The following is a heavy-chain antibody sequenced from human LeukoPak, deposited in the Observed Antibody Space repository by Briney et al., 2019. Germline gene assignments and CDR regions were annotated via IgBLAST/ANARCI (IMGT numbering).Heavy chain of an antibody. CDR1: GFTFSSYT. CDR3: AKDGGLWVSAHWGDS. V-gene: IGHV3-23*01. Sequence: GGSLRLSCAASGFTFSSYTMSWVRQAPGKGLEWASTITTSDGNTYYADSVKGRFTVSRDNSKNTLFLQMNSLRAEDTAVYYCAKDGGLWVSAHWGDSWGRGTLVTVSS. D-gene: IGHD7-27*01. CDR2: ITTSDGNT. J-gene: IGHJ4*02.